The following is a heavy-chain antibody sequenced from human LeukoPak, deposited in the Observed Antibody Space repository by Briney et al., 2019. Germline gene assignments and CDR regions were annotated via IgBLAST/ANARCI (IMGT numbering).Heavy chain of an antibody. Sequence: SETLSLTCAVYGGSLSGYYWSWIRQPPGKGLEWIGEINHSGSTNYNPSLKSRVTISVDTSKNQFSLKLSSVTAADTAVYYCARLGYCSSTSCYAAYYYYYMDVWGKGTTVTVSS. CDR3: ARLGYCSSTSCYAAYYYYYMDV. V-gene: IGHV4-34*01. CDR1: GGSLSGYY. D-gene: IGHD2-2*01. J-gene: IGHJ6*03. CDR2: INHSGST.